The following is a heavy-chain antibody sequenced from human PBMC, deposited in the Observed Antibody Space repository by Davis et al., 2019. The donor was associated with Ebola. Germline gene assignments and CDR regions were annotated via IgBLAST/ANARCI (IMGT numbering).Heavy chain of an antibody. V-gene: IGHV3-48*02. J-gene: IGHJ4*02. Sequence: HPGGSLRPSCSGPGFNFTRYSMNWVRQAPGKGLDWLSYLSSSGSSIEYADSVKGRFTISRDNAKSSVYLQMDSLRDEDTALYYCAREGDNGAPHDFWGQGARVIVSS. CDR3: AREGDNGAPHDF. D-gene: IGHD2-21*02. CDR1: GFNFTRYS. CDR2: LSSSGSSI.